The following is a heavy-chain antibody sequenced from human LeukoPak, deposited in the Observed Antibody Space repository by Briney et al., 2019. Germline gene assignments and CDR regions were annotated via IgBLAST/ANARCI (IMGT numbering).Heavy chain of an antibody. V-gene: IGHV1-46*01. J-gene: IGHJ4*02. Sequence: ASVKVSCKASGYTFTSYYMHWVRQAPGQGLERMGIINPSGGSTSYAQKFQGRVTMTRDTSTSTVYMELSSLRSEDTAVYYCARGTNHYYDSSGYSRNFDYWGQGTLVTVSS. CDR2: INPSGGST. CDR1: GYTFTSYY. CDR3: ARGTNHYYDSSGYSRNFDY. D-gene: IGHD3-22*01.